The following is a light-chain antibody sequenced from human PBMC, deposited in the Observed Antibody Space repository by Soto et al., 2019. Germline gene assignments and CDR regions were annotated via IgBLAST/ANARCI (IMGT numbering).Light chain of an antibody. J-gene: IGLJ2*01. CDR1: SSDVGAYNS. CDR2: DAT. Sequence: QSALTQPASVSGSPGQSITISCTGTSSDVGAYNSVSWYQQHPGEAPKVMIYDATDRPSGVSNRFSGSKSGNTAYLTISGLQADDDADYYCSSYTSTNTVLFGGGTKLTVL. CDR3: SSYTSTNTVL. V-gene: IGLV2-14*01.